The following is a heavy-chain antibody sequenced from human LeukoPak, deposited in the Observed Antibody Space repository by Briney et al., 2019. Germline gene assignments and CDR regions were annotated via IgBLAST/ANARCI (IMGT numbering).Heavy chain of an antibody. CDR2: ISGSGTST. J-gene: IGHJ4*02. V-gene: IGHV3-23*01. D-gene: IGHD1-7*01. Sequence: GGSLRLSCAASGFTFSSSAMSWVRQAPGKGLEWVSSISGSGTSTYYADSVKGRFTISRDNSKNTLYLQMSSLRADDTAVYYCAKEGKTRTWNYSQAKPVYWGQGTLVTVSS. CDR1: GFTFSSSA. CDR3: AKEGKTRTWNYSQAKPVY.